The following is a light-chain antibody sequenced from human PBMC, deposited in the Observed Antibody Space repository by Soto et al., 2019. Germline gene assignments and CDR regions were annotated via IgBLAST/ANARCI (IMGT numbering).Light chain of an antibody. V-gene: IGLV2-23*02. CDR1: SSDVGSYNL. CDR2: EVS. J-gene: IGLJ1*01. CDR3: CSYAGSSTFYV. Sequence: QSVLTQPASVSRSPGQSITISCTGTSSDVGSYNLVSWYQQHPGKAPKLMIYEVSKRPSGVSNRFSGSKSGNTASLTISGLQAEDEADYYCCSYAGSSTFYVFGTGTKVNV.